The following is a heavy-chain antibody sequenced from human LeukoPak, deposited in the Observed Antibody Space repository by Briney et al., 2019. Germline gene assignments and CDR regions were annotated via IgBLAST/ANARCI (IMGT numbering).Heavy chain of an antibody. CDR2: MNPNSGNT. V-gene: IGHV1-8*01. CDR1: GYTFTSYD. J-gene: IGHJ3*02. CDR3: ARSGPDYDSNRNAFDI. Sequence: ASVKVSCKASGYTFTSYDINWVRQATGQGLEWMGWMNPNSGNTGYAQKFQGRVTMTRNTSISTAYMELSSLRSGDTAVYYCARSGPDYDSNRNAFDIWGQGTMVTVSS. D-gene: IGHD3-22*01.